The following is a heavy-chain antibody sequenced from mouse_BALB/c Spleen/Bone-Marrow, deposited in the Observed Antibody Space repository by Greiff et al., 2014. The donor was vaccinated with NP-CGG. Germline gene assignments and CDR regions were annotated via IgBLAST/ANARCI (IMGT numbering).Heavy chain of an antibody. D-gene: IGHD4-1*01. V-gene: IGHV1-7*01. CDR3: ARSAPWDGFAY. CDR2: INPSTGYT. Sequence: VQRVESGAELAKPGASVKMSCKASGYTFTSYWMHWVKQRPGQGLEWIGYINPSTGYTEYNQKFKDKATLTADKSSSTAYMQLSSLTSEDSVVYYCARSAPWDGFAYWGQGTLVTVSA. CDR1: GYTFTSYW. J-gene: IGHJ3*01.